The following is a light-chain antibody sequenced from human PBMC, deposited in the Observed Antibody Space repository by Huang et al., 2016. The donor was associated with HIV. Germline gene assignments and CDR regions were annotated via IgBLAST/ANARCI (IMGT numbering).Light chain of an antibody. Sequence: EIAMTQSPDTLSVSPGERATLSCRASQSVRDKLAWYQQKPGQAPRRLLHATSTRAAGVPARFSGSGSGTEFTLTISSLQSEDCGVYYCQQYESWPPLTFGGGTKVEIK. V-gene: IGKV3-15*01. CDR1: QSVRDK. CDR3: QQYESWPPLT. CDR2: ATS. J-gene: IGKJ4*01.